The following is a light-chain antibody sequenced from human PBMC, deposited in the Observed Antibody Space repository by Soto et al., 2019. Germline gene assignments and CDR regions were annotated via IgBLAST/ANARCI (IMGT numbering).Light chain of an antibody. J-gene: IGKJ4*01. CDR1: QSISSW. CDR2: NAS. CDR3: QHYNSYPLT. V-gene: IGKV1-5*03. Sequence: DIQMTQSPSTLSASVGDRVTITCRASQSISSWLAWYQQKPGKAPDLLIYNASSLQSGVPSRFSGSGSGTEFTLTISSLQPDDFATYYCQHYNSYPLTFGGGTKVEIK.